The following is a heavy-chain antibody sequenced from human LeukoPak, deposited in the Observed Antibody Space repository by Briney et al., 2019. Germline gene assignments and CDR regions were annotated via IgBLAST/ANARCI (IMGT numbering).Heavy chain of an antibody. CDR2: INHSGST. CDR1: GGSFSGYY. J-gene: IGHJ5*02. D-gene: IGHD3-9*01. CDR3: ARGLVAASPFDL. Sequence: PSETLSLTCAVYGGSFSGYYWSWIRQPPGKGLEWIGEINHSGSTNYNPSLKSRVTISVDTSKNQFSLKLSSVTAADTAVYYCARGLVAASPFDLWGQGTLVSVSS. V-gene: IGHV4-34*01.